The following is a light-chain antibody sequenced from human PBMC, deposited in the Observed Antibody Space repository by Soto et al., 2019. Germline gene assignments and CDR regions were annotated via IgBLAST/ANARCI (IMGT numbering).Light chain of an antibody. CDR2: WAS. V-gene: IGKV4-1*01. CDR3: QQYYSILFT. CDR1: QSVLYSSNNKNY. Sequence: DIVMTQSPDSLAVSLGERATINCKSSQSVLYSSNNKNYLAWYQQKPGQPPKLLIYWASTRESGVPDRFSGSGSWTDVTLTISSLQAEDVAVYYCQQYYSILFTFGPGTKVDIK. J-gene: IGKJ3*01.